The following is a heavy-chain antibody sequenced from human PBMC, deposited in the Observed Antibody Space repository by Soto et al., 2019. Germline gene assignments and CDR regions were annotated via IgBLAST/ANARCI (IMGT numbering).Heavy chain of an antibody. CDR2: IIPIFGTA. CDR3: ATLDDSSGYTWNWFDP. D-gene: IGHD3-22*01. V-gene: IGHV1-69*01. J-gene: IGHJ5*02. Sequence: QVQLVQSGAEVKKPGSSVKVSCKASGGTFSSYAISWVRQAPGQGLEWMGGIIPIFGTANYAQKFQGRVTITADESTSTAYMELSSLRSEDTAVYYGATLDDSSGYTWNWFDPCGQGTLVSVSS. CDR1: GGTFSSYA.